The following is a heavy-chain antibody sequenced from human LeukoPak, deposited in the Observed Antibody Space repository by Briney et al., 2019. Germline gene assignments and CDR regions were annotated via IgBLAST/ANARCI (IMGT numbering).Heavy chain of an antibody. V-gene: IGHV4-39*01. J-gene: IGHJ4*02. CDR2: ISYSGNT. CDR3: ARRSNYFDY. Sequence: PSETLSLTCTVSGDSISSGPYSWGWIRQPPGKGLEWIGNISYSGNTYYNAPLKSRVTISVDTSKNQFSLKLRSATAADTAVYYCARRSNYFDYWGQGTLVTVSS. CDR1: GDSISSGPYS.